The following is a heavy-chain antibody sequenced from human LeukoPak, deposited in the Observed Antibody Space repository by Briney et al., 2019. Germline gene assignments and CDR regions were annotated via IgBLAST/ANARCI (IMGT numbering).Heavy chain of an antibody. CDR2: ISWSGDRM. D-gene: IGHD2-2*01. V-gene: IGHV3-9*01. J-gene: IGHJ4*02. CDR1: GFTFEDHV. CDR3: AKDLGGSATTV. Sequence: GRSLRLSCAASGFTFEDHVMHWVRQAPGKGLEWVSSISWSGDRMGYADAVKGRFTISRDNARNSLFLQMNSLRVEDTALYYCAKDLGGSATTVWGQGTLVTVSS.